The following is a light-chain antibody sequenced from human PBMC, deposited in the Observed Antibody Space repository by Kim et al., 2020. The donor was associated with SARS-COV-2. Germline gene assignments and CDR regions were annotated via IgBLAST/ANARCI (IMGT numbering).Light chain of an antibody. J-gene: IGKJ3*01. Sequence: TGDRVTITCRARQSISSYLAWYQQKPRKAPTLLIYAASTLQSGVPSRFSSGGSGTVFTLTISCLQSEDVATYYCQQYYSYPLAFGPGTKVDIK. CDR1: QSISSY. V-gene: IGKV1-8*01. CDR3: QQYYSYPLA. CDR2: AAS.